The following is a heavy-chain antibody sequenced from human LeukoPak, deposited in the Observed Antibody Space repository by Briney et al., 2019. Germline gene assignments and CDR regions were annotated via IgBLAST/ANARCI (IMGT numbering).Heavy chain of an antibody. CDR2: INHSGST. CDR1: GGSFSGYY. V-gene: IGHV4-34*01. CDR3: ARDKGYYYDSSGYFKVGVAFDI. Sequence: PSETLSLTCAVYGGSFSGYYWSWIRQPPGKGLEWIGEINHSGSTNYNPSLKSRVTISVDAFKNQFSLKLSSVTAADTAVYYCARDKGYYYDSSGYFKVGVAFDIWGQGTMVTVSS. D-gene: IGHD3-22*01. J-gene: IGHJ3*02.